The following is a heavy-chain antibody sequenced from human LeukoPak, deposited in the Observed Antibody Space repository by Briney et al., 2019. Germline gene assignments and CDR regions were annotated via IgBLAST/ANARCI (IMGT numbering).Heavy chain of an antibody. CDR3: ATTSGYDSHFQH. CDR1: GGTFSSYA. D-gene: IGHD5-12*01. J-gene: IGHJ1*01. Sequence: ASVKVSCKASGGTFSSYAISWVRQAPGQGLEWMGRIIPIFGTANYAQKFQGRVTITTDESTSTAYMELSSLRSEDTAVYYCATTSGYDSHFQHWGQGTRATVSS. V-gene: IGHV1-69*05. CDR2: IIPIFGTA.